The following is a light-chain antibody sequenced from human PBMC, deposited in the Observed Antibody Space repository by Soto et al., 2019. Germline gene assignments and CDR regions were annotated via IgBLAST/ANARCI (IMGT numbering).Light chain of an antibody. J-gene: IGKJ5*01. Sequence: VMTQSPLSLPVTLGQPASISCRSNQSLVHSDGIAYFSWFQQRPGRSPRRLIYKVSNRDSGVPARFSGTGSGTDSELKISRVEAEDVGVYYCMQGTHWPITCGQGTRLEI. V-gene: IGKV2-30*02. CDR2: KVS. CDR1: QSLVHSDGIAY. CDR3: MQGTHWPIT.